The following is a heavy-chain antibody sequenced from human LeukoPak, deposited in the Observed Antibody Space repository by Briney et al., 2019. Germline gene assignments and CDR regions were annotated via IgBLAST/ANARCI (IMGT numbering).Heavy chain of an antibody. CDR3: AKDLASLYDAFNV. CDR1: GFPFGDYA. CDR2: ISGDGGRT. D-gene: IGHD2/OR15-2a*01. J-gene: IGHJ3*01. Sequence: GGSLRLSCAASGFPFGDYAMDWVRQAPGKGLEWVSLISGDGGRTFYADSVKGRFTISRDNSKNSLYLQMNSLRTEDSALYYCAKDLASLYDAFNVRGQGTMVTVSS. V-gene: IGHV3-43*02.